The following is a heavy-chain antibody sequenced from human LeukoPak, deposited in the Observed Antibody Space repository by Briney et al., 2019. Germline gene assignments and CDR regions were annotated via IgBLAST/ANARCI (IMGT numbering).Heavy chain of an antibody. CDR3: ATVLSGYYTGKGLDY. Sequence: GASVKVSCKVSGYTLTELSMHWVRQAPGKGLEWMGGFDPEDGETIYAQKFQGRVTMTEDTSTDTAYMELSSLRSEDTAVCYCATVLSGYYTGKGLDYWGQGTLVTVSS. V-gene: IGHV1-24*01. D-gene: IGHD3-3*01. J-gene: IGHJ4*02. CDR1: GYTLTELS. CDR2: FDPEDGET.